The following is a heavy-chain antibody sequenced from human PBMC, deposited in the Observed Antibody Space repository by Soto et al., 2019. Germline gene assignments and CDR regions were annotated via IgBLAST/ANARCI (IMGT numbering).Heavy chain of an antibody. D-gene: IGHD3-22*01. V-gene: IGHV1-69*13. Sequence: SVKVSCKASGGTFSSYAISWVRQAPGQGLEWMGGIIPIFGTANYAQKFQGRVTITADESTSTAYMELSGLRSEDTAVYYCASPYYYDSSGYYYVDAFDIWGQGTMVTVS. CDR3: ASPYYYDSSGYYYVDAFDI. CDR2: IIPIFGTA. CDR1: GGTFSSYA. J-gene: IGHJ3*02.